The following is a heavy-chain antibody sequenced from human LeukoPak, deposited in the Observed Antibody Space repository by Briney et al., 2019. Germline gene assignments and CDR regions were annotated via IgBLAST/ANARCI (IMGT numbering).Heavy chain of an antibody. D-gene: IGHD1-1*01. CDR2: IYYSGST. Sequence: SETLSLTCTVSGGSISSYYWSWIRQLPGKGLEWIGYIYYSGSTNYNPSLKSRVTISVDTSKNQFSLKLSSVTAADTAVYYCARVESDAFDIWGQGTMVTVSS. J-gene: IGHJ3*02. CDR1: GGSISSYY. V-gene: IGHV4-59*01. CDR3: ARVESDAFDI.